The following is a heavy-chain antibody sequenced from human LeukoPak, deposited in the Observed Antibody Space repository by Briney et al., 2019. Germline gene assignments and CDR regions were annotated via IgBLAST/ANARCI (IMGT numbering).Heavy chain of an antibody. Sequence: SETLSLTCTVSGGSISSYYWSWIRQPPGKGLEWIGYIYYSGSTNYNPSLKSRVTISVDTSRNQFSLKLSSVTAADTAVYYCAREIVVVAATPYNWFDPWGQGTLVTVSS. CDR3: AREIVVVAATPYNWFDP. CDR2: IYYSGST. D-gene: IGHD2-15*01. V-gene: IGHV4-59*01. J-gene: IGHJ5*02. CDR1: GGSISSYY.